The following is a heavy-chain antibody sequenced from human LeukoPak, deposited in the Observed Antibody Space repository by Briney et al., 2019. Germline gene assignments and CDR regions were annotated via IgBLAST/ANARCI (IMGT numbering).Heavy chain of an antibody. CDR1: GFTFDDYA. J-gene: IGHJ3*02. Sequence: GGSLRLSCAASGFTFDDYAMHWVRQAPGKGLEWVSGISWNSGSIGYADSVKGRFTISRDNAKNSLYLQMNSLRAEDMALYYCAKDLSDRQLVLAPFNAFDIWGQGTMVTVSS. D-gene: IGHD6-6*01. CDR2: ISWNSGSI. CDR3: AKDLSDRQLVLAPFNAFDI. V-gene: IGHV3-9*03.